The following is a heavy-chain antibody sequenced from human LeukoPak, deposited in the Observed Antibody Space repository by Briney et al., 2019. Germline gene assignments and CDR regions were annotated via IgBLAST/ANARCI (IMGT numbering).Heavy chain of an antibody. V-gene: IGHV3-23*01. CDR1: GFTFSSYA. J-gene: IGHJ5*01. CDR2: LSGSGGSK. CDR3: AKEGAYPIITYDS. Sequence: GGSVRLSCAASGFTFSSYAMTWVRQAPGKGLEWVSALSGSGGSKFYADSVKGRFTISRDNSKNTLYLQMNSLRAEDTAVYYCAKEGAYPIITYDSWGQGALVTVSS. D-gene: IGHD3-10*01.